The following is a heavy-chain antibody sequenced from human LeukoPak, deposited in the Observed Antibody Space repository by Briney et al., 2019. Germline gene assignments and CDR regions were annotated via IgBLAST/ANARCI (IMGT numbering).Heavy chain of an antibody. Sequence: SETLSLTCTVSGGSISSYYWSWLRQPPGKGMEWIGYIYYSGSTNYNPSLKSRVTISVDTSKNQFSLKLRSVTAADTAVYYCARPSMVRGVHPFDYWGQGTLVTVSS. V-gene: IGHV4-59*08. CDR2: IYYSGST. J-gene: IGHJ4*02. CDR3: ARPSMVRGVHPFDY. D-gene: IGHD3-10*01. CDR1: GGSISSYY.